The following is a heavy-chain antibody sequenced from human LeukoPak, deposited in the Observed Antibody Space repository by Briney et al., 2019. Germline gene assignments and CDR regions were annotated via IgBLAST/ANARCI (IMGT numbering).Heavy chain of an antibody. CDR3: VRAGAGIVATAINDY. CDR2: ISAYNGDT. V-gene: IGHV1-18*01. J-gene: IGHJ4*02. D-gene: IGHD2-21*02. CDR1: GYTFTSYG. Sequence: ASVKVSCKASGYTFTSYGISWVRQAPGQGLEWMGWISAYNGDTNYAQRFEGRVIMTTDTSTTTGYMELRSLRSDDTAVYYCVRAGAGIVATAINDYWGQGTPVTVSS.